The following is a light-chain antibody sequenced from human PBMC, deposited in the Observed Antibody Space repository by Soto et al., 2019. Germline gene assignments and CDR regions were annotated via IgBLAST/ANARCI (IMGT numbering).Light chain of an antibody. CDR1: QSVSSTY. CDR2: GVS. J-gene: IGKJ1*01. V-gene: IGKV3-20*01. Sequence: EIVLTQSPGTLSLSPGERATLSCRASQSVSSTYVAWYQQKSGQAPRLLIYGVSSRATGIPDRFSGSGSGTDFTLTISRLEPEDFAVYYCHQYVSSWTFGQGTKV. CDR3: HQYVSSWT.